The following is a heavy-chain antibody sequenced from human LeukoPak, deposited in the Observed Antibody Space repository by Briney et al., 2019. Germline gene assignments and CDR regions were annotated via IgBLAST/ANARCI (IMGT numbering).Heavy chain of an antibody. CDR3: AREVPVVAATGNFES. CDR1: GGSISSYY. D-gene: IGHD2-15*01. CDR2: INHSGST. V-gene: IGHV4-34*01. Sequence: SETLSLTCTVSGGSISSYYLSWIRQPPGKGLEWIGEINHSGSTNYNPALKSRVTISVDTSKNQFSLKLSSVTAADTAVYYCAREVPVVAATGNFESWGQGTLVTVSS. J-gene: IGHJ4*02.